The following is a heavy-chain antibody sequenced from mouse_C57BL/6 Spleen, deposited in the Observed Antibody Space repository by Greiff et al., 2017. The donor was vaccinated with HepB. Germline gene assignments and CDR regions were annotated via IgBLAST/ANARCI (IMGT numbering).Heavy chain of an antibody. CDR3: ARGPLTGSFDY. Sequence: VQGVESGPELVKPGASVKISCKASGYAFSSSWMNWVKQRPGKGLEWIGRIYPGDGDTNYNGKFKGKATLTADKSSSTAYMQLSSLTSEDSAVYFCARGPLTGSFDYWGQGTTLTVSS. V-gene: IGHV1-82*01. CDR1: GYAFSSSW. CDR2: IYPGDGDT. J-gene: IGHJ2*01. D-gene: IGHD4-1*01.